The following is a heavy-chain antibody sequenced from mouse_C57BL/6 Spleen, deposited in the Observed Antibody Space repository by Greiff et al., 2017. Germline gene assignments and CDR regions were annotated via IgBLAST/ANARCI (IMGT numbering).Heavy chain of an antibody. CDR3: VRRGHDYIYAMDY. D-gene: IGHD2-4*01. V-gene: IGHV1-85*01. J-gene: IGHJ4*01. CDR1: GYTFTSYD. CDR2: IYPRDGST. Sequence: VQLQQSGPELVKPGASVKLSCKASGYTFTSYDINWVKQRPGQGLEWIGWIYPRDGSTKYNEKFKGKATLTVDKSSSTAYMELHSLTSEDSAVDVCVRRGHDYIYAMDYWGQGTSVTVSA.